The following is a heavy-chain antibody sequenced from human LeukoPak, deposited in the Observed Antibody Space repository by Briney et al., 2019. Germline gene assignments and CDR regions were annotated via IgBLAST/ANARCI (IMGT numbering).Heavy chain of an antibody. CDR1: GYTFISYG. D-gene: IGHD3-22*01. J-gene: IGHJ3*02. V-gene: IGHV1-18*01. CDR2: ISVYNGNT. Sequence: ASVKVSCKASGYTFISYGISWVRQAPGQGHEWMGWISVYNGNTNYAQKLQGRVSMTTDTSTSTAYMELRSLRSDDTAVYYCARDLDDSSGYRVKSNDAFDIWGQGTMVTVSS. CDR3: ARDLDDSSGYRVKSNDAFDI.